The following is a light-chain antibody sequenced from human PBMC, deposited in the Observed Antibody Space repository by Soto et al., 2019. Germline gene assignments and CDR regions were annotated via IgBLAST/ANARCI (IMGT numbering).Light chain of an antibody. CDR2: DVS. CDR3: QQYDSLPYT. J-gene: IGKJ2*01. Sequence: DIQMTQSPSSLSASVGDRVTITCQASQDIREYVNWYQQKPGRAPILLIYDVSHLEAGVPSRFSGSRSGTDFSFTIYGLQPEDIATYFCQQYDSLPYTFGQGTKLEIK. V-gene: IGKV1-33*01. CDR1: QDIREY.